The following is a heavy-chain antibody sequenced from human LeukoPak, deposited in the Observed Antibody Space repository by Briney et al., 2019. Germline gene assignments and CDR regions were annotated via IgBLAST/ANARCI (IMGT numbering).Heavy chain of an antibody. Sequence: SETLSLTCTVSGASISSYYWSWIRQPPGKGLEWIGYMHHSGTTKYNPSFKSRVTISVDTSKNQISLKLSSVTAADTAVYYCVKELWGTHDYWGQGTLVTVSS. CDR1: GASISSYY. CDR2: MHHSGTT. D-gene: IGHD3-16*01. CDR3: VKELWGTHDY. V-gene: IGHV4-59*01. J-gene: IGHJ4*02.